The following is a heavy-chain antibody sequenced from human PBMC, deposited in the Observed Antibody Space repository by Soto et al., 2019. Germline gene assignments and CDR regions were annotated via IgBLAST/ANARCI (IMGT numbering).Heavy chain of an antibody. CDR1: GYIFTDYH. CDR3: ARGHSTDCSNGVCSFFYNHEMDV. CDR2: INPKSGGT. D-gene: IGHD2-8*01. Sequence: ASLKVSCKASGYIFTDYHIHWVRQAPGQGLEWLGRINPKSGGTSTAQKFQGWVTMTRDRSISTVYMELTRLRSDDTAVYFCARGHSTDCSNGVCSFFYNHEMDVWGQGTTVTVSS. J-gene: IGHJ6*02. V-gene: IGHV1-2*04.